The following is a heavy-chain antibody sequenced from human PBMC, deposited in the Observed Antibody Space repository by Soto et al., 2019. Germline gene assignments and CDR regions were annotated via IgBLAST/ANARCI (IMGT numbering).Heavy chain of an antibody. J-gene: IGHJ4*02. CDR2: INHSGST. V-gene: IGHV4-34*01. CDR1: GGSFSGYY. Sequence: QVQLQQWGAGLLKPSETLSLTCAVYGGSFSGYYWSWIRQPPGKGLEWIGEINHSGSTNYNPSLKSRVTISVDTSKNQFSLKLSSVTAADTAVYYCATAARGYSGYRLGYWGQGTLVTVSS. D-gene: IGHD5-12*01. CDR3: ATAARGYSGYRLGY.